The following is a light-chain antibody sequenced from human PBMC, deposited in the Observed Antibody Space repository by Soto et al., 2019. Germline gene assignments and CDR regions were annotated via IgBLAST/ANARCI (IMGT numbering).Light chain of an antibody. CDR2: AAS. Sequence: AIRMTQSPSSLSASTGDRVTITCRASQGISSYLAWYQQKPGKAPKLLIYAASTLQSVVPSRFSGSGSGTDFTLTIRCLQSEDFATYYCQQYYSYPQTFGQGTKVEIK. CDR3: QQYYSYPQT. CDR1: QGISSY. V-gene: IGKV1-8*01. J-gene: IGKJ1*01.